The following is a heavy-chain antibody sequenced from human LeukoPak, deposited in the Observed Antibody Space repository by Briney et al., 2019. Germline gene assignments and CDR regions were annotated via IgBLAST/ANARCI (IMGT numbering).Heavy chain of an antibody. CDR3: ARVRGLRYYDSSGYYYTFDY. CDR1: GGSISSSNW. J-gene: IGHJ4*02. CDR2: IYHSGST. D-gene: IGHD3-22*01. V-gene: IGHV4-4*02. Sequence: SGTLSLTCAVSGGSISSSNWWSWVRQPPGKGLEWIGEIYHSGSTNYNPSLKSRVTISVDKSKNQFSLKLSSVTAADTAVYYCARVRGLRYYDSSGYYYTFDYWGQGTPITVSS.